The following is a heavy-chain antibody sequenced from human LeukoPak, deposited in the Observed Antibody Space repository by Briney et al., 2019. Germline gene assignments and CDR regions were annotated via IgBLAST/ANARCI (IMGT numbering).Heavy chain of an antibody. CDR1: GFTFSSYA. V-gene: IGHV3-23*01. Sequence: GGSLRLSCAASGFTFSSYAMTWVRQAPGKGLQWVSAVSGSGAHTYYADSVKGRFTISRDNSKNTLYLQMNSLRAEDTAVYYCARAGGFYGDYGYHYWGQGTLVTVSS. D-gene: IGHD4-17*01. CDR3: ARAGGFYGDYGYHY. CDR2: VSGSGAHT. J-gene: IGHJ4*02.